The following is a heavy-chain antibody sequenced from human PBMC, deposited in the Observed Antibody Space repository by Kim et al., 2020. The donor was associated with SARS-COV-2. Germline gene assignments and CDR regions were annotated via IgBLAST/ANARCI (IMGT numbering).Heavy chain of an antibody. D-gene: IGHD5-12*01. Sequence: SETLSLTCTVSGGSFNNRNHYWSWLRQSAGKGLEWIGHIYNNGRTTDSPSLESRLTMSIDPSKNQFSLRLSSVPAADIALYYCARGGNWLLFFPPEIWGRGTLVTVSS. CDR2: IYNNGRT. J-gene: IGHJ4*02. V-gene: IGHV4-61*09. CDR3: ARGGNWLLFFPPEI. CDR1: GGSFNNRNHY.